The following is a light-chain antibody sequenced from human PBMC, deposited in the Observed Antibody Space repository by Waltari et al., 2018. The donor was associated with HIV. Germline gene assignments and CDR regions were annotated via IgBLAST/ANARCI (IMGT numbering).Light chain of an antibody. CDR3: SSYAGARV. V-gene: IGLV2-23*02. CDR1: SSDVGSYHR. CDR2: EVT. Sequence: QSALTQPASVSGSPGQSLTISCTLTSSDVGSYHRVSWYQQYPGKAPKLIIYEVTKRPSGVSNRFSGSKSGNTASLTLSGLQADDEADYYCSSYAGARVFGGGTNLIVL. J-gene: IGLJ3*02.